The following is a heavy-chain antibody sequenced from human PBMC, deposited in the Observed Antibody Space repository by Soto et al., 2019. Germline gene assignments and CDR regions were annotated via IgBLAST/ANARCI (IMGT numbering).Heavy chain of an antibody. CDR1: GYTFTSND. D-gene: IGHD4-17*01. J-gene: IGHJ5*02. CDR3: ARGIKYGAYSRWFDP. CDR2: MNPNSGNT. Sequence: QVQLVQSGAELKKPGASVKVSSRASGYTFTSNDINWVRQATEQGLEYLGWMNPNSGNTAYVQKFQGRVTMTWDTSITTAYMELSSLRSEDTAVYFCARGIKYGAYSRWFDPWGQGTLVTVSS. V-gene: IGHV1-8*01.